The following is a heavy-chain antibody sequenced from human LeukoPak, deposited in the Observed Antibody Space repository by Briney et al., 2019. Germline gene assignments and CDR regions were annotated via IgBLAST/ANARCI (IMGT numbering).Heavy chain of an antibody. CDR2: IKVNGAAM. CDR3: ARGPRILAAGSYYFDY. D-gene: IGHD6-13*01. Sequence: GGSLRLSCAASGFSFKDYYFSWIRQAPGKGLEWVSFIKVNGAAMYYADSVKGRFTISRDNAKNSLYLEMNSLRAEDTAVYYCARGPRILAAGSYYFDYWGQGSLVTVSS. CDR1: GFSFKDYY. J-gene: IGHJ4*02. V-gene: IGHV3-11*01.